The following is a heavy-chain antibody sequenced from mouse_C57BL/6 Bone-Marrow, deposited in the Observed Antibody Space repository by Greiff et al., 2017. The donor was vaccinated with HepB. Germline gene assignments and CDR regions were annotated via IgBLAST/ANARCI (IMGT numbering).Heavy chain of an antibody. CDR2: ISYDGSN. V-gene: IGHV3-6*01. CDR3: ARAYYGNYWFAY. Sequence: VQLKESGPGLVKPSQSLSLTCSVTGYSITSGYYWNWIRQFPGNKLEWMGYISYDGSNNYNPSLKNRISITRDTSKNQFFLKLNSVTTEDTATYYCARAYYGNYWFAYWGQGTLVTVSA. D-gene: IGHD2-1*01. J-gene: IGHJ3*01. CDR1: GYSITSGYY.